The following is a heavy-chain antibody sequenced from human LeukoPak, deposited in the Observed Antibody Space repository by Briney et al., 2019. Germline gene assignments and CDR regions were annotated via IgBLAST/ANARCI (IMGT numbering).Heavy chain of an antibody. CDR3: ARDPRYSYGPYYYYYMDV. Sequence: GGSLRLSCAASGFTFSNHWMDWVRQAPGKGLEWVANIKPDGSEMHYVDSVKGRFAISRDNAKNSLYLQMNSLRAEDTAVYYCARDPRYSYGPYYYYYMDVWGKGTTVTVSS. CDR2: IKPDGSEM. D-gene: IGHD5-18*01. CDR1: GFTFSNHW. V-gene: IGHV3-7*01. J-gene: IGHJ6*03.